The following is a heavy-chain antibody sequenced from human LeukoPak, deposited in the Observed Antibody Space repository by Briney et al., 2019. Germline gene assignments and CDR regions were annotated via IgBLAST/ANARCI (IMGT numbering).Heavy chain of an antibody. V-gene: IGHV4-34*01. CDR3: ARRDPLIFYYGMDV. D-gene: IGHD3-16*01. Sequence: PSETLSLTCAVYGGSFSGYYWSWIRQPPGKGLEWIGEINYSGSTNYNPSLKSRVTISVDTSKNQFSLKLSSVTAADTAVYYCARRDPLIFYYGMDVWGQGTTVTVSS. J-gene: IGHJ6*02. CDR2: INYSGST. CDR1: GGSFSGYY.